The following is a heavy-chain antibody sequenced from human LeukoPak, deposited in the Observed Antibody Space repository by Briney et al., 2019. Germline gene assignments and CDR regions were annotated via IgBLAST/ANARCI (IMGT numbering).Heavy chain of an antibody. V-gene: IGHV4-30-4*01. D-gene: IGHD2-15*01. CDR3: ARAQFVAATPEGGIDY. CDR1: GGSISSGDYY. J-gene: IGHJ4*02. CDR2: IYYSGST. Sequence: PSETLSLTCTVSGGSISSGDYYWSWIRQPPGKGLEWIGYIYYSGSTYYNPSLKSRVTISVDTSKNQFSLKLSSVTAADTAVYYCARAQFVAATPEGGIDYWGQGTLVTVSS.